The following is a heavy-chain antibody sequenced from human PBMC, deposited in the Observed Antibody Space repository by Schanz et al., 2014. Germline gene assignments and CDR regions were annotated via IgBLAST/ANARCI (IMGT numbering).Heavy chain of an antibody. Sequence: SCSASGFKFTDYAMTLVRQAPGKELEWVATISGSSENTYYADSVKGRVTISRDNAKKSLYLQMNRLRAEDPALHYCARDFGSSRCYHRYDECTGRVGDV. D-gene: IGHD2-15*01. J-gene: IGHJ6*01. CDR3: ARDFGSSRCYHRYDECTGRVGDV. CDR2: ISGSSENT. V-gene: IGHV3-23*01. CDR1: GFKFTDYA.